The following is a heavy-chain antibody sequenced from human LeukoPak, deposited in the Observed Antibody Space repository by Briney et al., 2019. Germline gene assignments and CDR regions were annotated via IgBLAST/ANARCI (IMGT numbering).Heavy chain of an antibody. J-gene: IGHJ4*02. D-gene: IGHD5-18*01. Sequence: GGSLRVSCAASGFTFSSYGMHWVRQAPGKGLEWVAFIRYDGSNKYYADSVKGRFTISRDNSKNTLYLQMNSLRAEDTAVYYCAKERDTAMVTIDYWGQGTLVTVSS. V-gene: IGHV3-30*02. CDR3: AKERDTAMVTIDY. CDR2: IRYDGSNK. CDR1: GFTFSSYG.